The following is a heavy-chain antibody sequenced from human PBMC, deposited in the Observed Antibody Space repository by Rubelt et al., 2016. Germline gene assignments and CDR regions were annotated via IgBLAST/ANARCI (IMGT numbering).Heavy chain of an antibody. D-gene: IGHD2-15*01. J-gene: IGHJ4*02. CDR3: ASDDCSGGSCYNGGY. CDR2: ISSSGSTI. Sequence: GKGLEWVSYISSSGSTIYYADSVKGRFTISRDNAKNSLYLQMNSLRAEDTAVYYCASDDCSGGSCYNGGYWGQGTLVTVSS. V-gene: IGHV3-11*04.